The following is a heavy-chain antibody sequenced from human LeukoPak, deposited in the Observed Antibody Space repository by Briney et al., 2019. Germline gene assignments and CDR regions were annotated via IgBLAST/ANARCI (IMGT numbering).Heavy chain of an antibody. CDR2: IIPIFGTA. Sequence: SVKVSCKASGGTFSSYAISWMRQAPGQGLEWMGRIIPIFGTANYAQKFQGRVTITTDESTSTAYMELSSLRSEDTAVYYCARGRLVGATEWGQGTLVTVSS. CDR3: ARGRLVGATE. D-gene: IGHD1-26*01. V-gene: IGHV1-69*05. CDR1: GGTFSSYA. J-gene: IGHJ4*02.